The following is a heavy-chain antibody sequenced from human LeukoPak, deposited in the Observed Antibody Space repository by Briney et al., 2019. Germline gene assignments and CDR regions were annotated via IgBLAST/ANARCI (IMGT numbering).Heavy chain of an antibody. V-gene: IGHV4-34*01. CDR1: GGSFSGYY. J-gene: IGHJ5*02. CDR2: INHSGST. CDR3: ARGARAASNNWFDP. D-gene: IGHD2-15*01. Sequence: SETLSLTCAVYGGSFSGYYWSWIRQPPGKGLEWIGEINHSGSTNYNPSLKSRVTISVDTSKKQFSLKLSSVTAADTAVYYCARGARAASNNWFDPWGQGTLVTVSS.